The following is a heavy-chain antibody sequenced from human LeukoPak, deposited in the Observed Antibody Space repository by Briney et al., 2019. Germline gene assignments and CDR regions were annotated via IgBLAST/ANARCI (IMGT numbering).Heavy chain of an antibody. D-gene: IGHD3-22*01. Sequence: SVKVSCKASGGTFSSYAISWVRQAPGQGLELRGRIIPIFGTANYAQRFQGRVTITTDESTSTAYMELSSLRSEDTAVYYCARASGYYYDSSGFNYMDVWGKGTTVTVSS. CDR1: GGTFSSYA. V-gene: IGHV1-69*05. CDR3: ARASGYYYDSSGFNYMDV. J-gene: IGHJ6*03. CDR2: IIPIFGTA.